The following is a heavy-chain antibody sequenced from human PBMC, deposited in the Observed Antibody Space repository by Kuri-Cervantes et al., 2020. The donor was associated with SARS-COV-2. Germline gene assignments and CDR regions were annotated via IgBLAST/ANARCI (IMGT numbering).Heavy chain of an antibody. D-gene: IGHD3-3*01. CDR2: IRSKANSYAT. Sequence: ETLSLTCAASGFTFSGSAMHWVRQASGKGLEWVGRIRSKANSYATAYAASVKGRFTISRDDSKNTAYLQMNSLKTEDTAVYYCTSRSYYDFWSGSSYYFAYWGQGTLVTVSS. V-gene: IGHV3-73*01. CDR3: TSRSYYDFWSGSSYYFAY. CDR1: GFTFSGSA. J-gene: IGHJ4*02.